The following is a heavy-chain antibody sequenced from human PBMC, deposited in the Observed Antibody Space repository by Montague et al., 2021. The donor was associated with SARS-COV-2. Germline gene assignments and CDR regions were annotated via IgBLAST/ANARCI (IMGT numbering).Heavy chain of an antibody. D-gene: IGHD3-10*01. CDR1: GFSLSTSGMC. Sequence: PALVKPTQTLTLTCTFSGFSLSTSGMCVSWIRQPPEKALEWLARIDRDYDKHYSTSLKTRLTISKDTSKNQVVLTMTNMDPVDTATYYCARSSVVRGVSLDYWGQGTLVTVSS. CDR3: ARSSVVRGVSLDY. V-gene: IGHV2-70*11. CDR2: IDRDYDK. J-gene: IGHJ4*02.